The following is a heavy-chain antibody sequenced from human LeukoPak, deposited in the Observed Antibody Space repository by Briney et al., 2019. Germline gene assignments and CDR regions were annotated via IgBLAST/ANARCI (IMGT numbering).Heavy chain of an antibody. CDR2: IRGSGGSI. V-gene: IGHV3-23*01. Sequence: GGSLRLSCAASGFIFSNYVMSWVRQAPGKGLEWVSTIRGSGGSIYYADSVKGRLTISRDNSKTTLYLQMNSLRVDDTAVYYCAKSIEAAVVVTDGDYFHYWGQGSLVTVSS. D-gene: IGHD2-15*01. J-gene: IGHJ4*02. CDR3: AKSIEAAVVVTDGDYFHY. CDR1: GFIFSNYV.